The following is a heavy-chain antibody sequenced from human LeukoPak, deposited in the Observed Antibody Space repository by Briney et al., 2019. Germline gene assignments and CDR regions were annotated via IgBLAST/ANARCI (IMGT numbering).Heavy chain of an antibody. V-gene: IGHV5-51*01. CDR3: ARQEYCSGGSCYTWFDH. CDR1: GYSINNYW. J-gene: IGHJ5*02. Sequence: GESLKISCKGSGYSINNYWIGWVRQMPGKGLEWMGIIYPADSDIRYSPSFQGQVTISADKSISTAYLQWSSLKASDTAMYYCARQEYCSGGSCYTWFDHWGQGTLVIVSS. CDR2: IYPADSDI. D-gene: IGHD2-15*01.